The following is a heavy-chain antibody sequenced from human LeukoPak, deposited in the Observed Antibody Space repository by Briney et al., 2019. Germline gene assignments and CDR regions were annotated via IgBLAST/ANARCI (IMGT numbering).Heavy chain of an antibody. CDR1: GGTFISYA. D-gene: IGHD2-15*01. J-gene: IGHJ6*03. CDR3: ARVVVVAAPPYYYYYYMDV. Sequence: SVKVSCKASGGTFISYAISWVRQAPGQGLEWMGGIIPIFGTANYAQKFQGRVTITADESTSTAYMELSSLRSEDTAVYYCARVVVVAAPPYYYYYYMDVWGKGTTVTVSS. V-gene: IGHV1-69*13. CDR2: IIPIFGTA.